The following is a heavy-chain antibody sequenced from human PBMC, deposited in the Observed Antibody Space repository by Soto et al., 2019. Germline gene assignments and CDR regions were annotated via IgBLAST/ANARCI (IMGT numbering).Heavy chain of an antibody. Sequence: QVQLVQSGAEVKKPGASMKVSCKASGYTFTGYYMHWVRQAPGQGLEWMGWINPNSGGTNYAQKFQGRVTITRDTSISTADMELSRLRSDDTAVYYCARGGDDNYYDSSGYYYYYYGMDVWGQGTTVTVSS. V-gene: IGHV1-2*02. J-gene: IGHJ6*02. D-gene: IGHD3-22*01. CDR2: INPNSGGT. CDR1: GYTFTGYY. CDR3: ARGGDDNYYDSSGYYYYYYGMDV.